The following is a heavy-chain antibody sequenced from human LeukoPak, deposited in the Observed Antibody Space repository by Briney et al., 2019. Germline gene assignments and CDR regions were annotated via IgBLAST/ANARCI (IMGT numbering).Heavy chain of an antibody. CDR1: GFTFDDYG. V-gene: IGHV3-20*01. D-gene: IGHD2-2*01. Sequence: GGSLRLSCAASGFTFDDYGVSWVRQAPGKGLEWVSGINWNGGSTGYADSVKGRFTISRDNAKNSLYLQMNSLRAEDTALYHCARVMCSSTSCYAFDYWGQGTLVTVSS. J-gene: IGHJ4*02. CDR2: INWNGGST. CDR3: ARVMCSSTSCYAFDY.